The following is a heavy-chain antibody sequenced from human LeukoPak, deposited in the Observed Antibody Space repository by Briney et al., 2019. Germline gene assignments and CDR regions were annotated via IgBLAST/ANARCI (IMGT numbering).Heavy chain of an antibody. CDR2: ISTSGQT. V-gene: IGHV3-66*01. J-gene: IGHJ4*02. CDR1: GLTVSSDY. CDR3: ATIDY. Sequence: GGSPRLSCAASGLTVSSDYMSWVRQAPGKGLEWVSVISTSGQTFYADSVRGRFTISRDISRNVLNLQMNSLRVEDTAVYYCATIDYWGQGTLVTVSS.